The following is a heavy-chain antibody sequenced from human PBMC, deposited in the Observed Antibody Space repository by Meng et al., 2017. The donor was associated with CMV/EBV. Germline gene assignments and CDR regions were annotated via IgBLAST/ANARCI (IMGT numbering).Heavy chain of an antibody. CDR2: IYYSGST. J-gene: IGHJ6*02. D-gene: IGHD6-6*01. CDR3: ARDFRGSSSYCYYYGLDV. V-gene: IGHV4-39*07. Sequence: GSLRLSCTVSGGSISSSRYYWGWIRQPPGKGLEWIGSIYYSGSTYYNPSLKSRVTISVDTSKNQFSLKLSSVTAADTAVYYCARDFRGSSSYCYYYGLDVWGQGTTVTVSS. CDR1: GGSISSSRYY.